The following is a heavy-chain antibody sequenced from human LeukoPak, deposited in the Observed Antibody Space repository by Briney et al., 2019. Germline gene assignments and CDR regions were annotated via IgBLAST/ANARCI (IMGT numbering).Heavy chain of an antibody. CDR2: IWHDGSNK. CDR3: ARAVSRAVAGNYYYYGLDV. CDR1: GFTLSSYG. J-gene: IGHJ6*02. D-gene: IGHD6-19*01. Sequence: PGRSLRLSRAASGFTLSSYGMHWVRQAPGKGLEWVAVIWHDGSNKYYADSVKGRFTISRDNSKNTLYLQINSLRAEDTAVYYCARAVSRAVAGNYYYYGLDVWGQGTTVTVSS. V-gene: IGHV3-33*01.